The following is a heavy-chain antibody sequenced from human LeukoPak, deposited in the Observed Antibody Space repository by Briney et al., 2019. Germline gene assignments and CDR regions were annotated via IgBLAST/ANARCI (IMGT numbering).Heavy chain of an antibody. CDR2: INPNSGGT. CDR1: GYTFTGYY. V-gene: IGHV1-2*02. J-gene: IGHJ4*02. Sequence: ASVKVSCKASGYTFTGYYMHWVRQAPGQGLEWMGWINPNSGGTNYAQKFQGRVTMTRDTSISTVYMELSGLRSDDTAVYYCARGPRGWYCSSTSCYEDYYFDYWGQGTLVTVSS. D-gene: IGHD2-2*01. CDR3: ARGPRGWYCSSTSCYEDYYFDY.